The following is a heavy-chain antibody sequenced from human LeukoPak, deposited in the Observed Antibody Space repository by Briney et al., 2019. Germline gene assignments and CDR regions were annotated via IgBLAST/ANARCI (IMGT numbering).Heavy chain of an antibody. D-gene: IGHD1-7*01. CDR3: ARGENNWNYYWFDP. CDR1: GGSISSYY. J-gene: IGHJ5*02. V-gene: IGHV4-59*01. Sequence: KPSETLSLTCTVSGGSISSYYWSWIRQPPGKGLEWIGYIYYSGSTNYNPSLKSRVTISVDTSKNQFSLKLSSVTAADTAVYYCARGENNWNYYWFDPWGQGTLVTVSS. CDR2: IYYSGST.